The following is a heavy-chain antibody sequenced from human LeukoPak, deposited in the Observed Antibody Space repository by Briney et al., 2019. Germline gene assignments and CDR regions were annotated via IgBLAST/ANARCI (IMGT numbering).Heavy chain of an antibody. CDR2: INHSGST. CDR1: GGSFSGYY. Sequence: PSETLSLTCAVYGGSFSGYYWSWIRQPPGKGLEWIGEINHSGSTNYNPSLKSRVTISVDTSKNQFSLKLSSVTAADTAVYYCARLSDFWSGYSFDYWGQGTLVTVSS. J-gene: IGHJ4*02. V-gene: IGHV4-34*01. D-gene: IGHD3-3*01. CDR3: ARLSDFWSGYSFDY.